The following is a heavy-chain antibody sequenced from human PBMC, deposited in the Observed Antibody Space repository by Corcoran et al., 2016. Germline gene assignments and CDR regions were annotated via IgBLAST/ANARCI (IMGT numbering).Heavy chain of an antibody. CDR3: FKNVDTAMGDY. CDR2: IYYSGST. Sequence: QLQLQESGPGLVKPSETLSLTCTVSGGSISSSSYYWGWIRQPPGKGLEWIGSIYYSGSTYYNPSLKSRVTISVDTSKNQFSLKLSSVTAADTAVYYCFKNVDTAMGDYWGQGTLVTVSS. V-gene: IGHV4-39*07. J-gene: IGHJ4*02. CDR1: GGSISSSSYY. D-gene: IGHD5-18*01.